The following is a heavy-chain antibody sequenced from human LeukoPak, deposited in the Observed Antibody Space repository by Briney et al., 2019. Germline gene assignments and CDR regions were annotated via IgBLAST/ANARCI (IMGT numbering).Heavy chain of an antibody. J-gene: IGHJ6*03. CDR2: IRYDGSNK. Sequence: PGGSLRLSCAASAFTFSSYGLRWVRQAPGKGLEWVAFIRYDGSNKYYADSVKGRFTISRDNSKNTLYLQMNSLRAEDTAVYYCAKGSKAVLFTRDHYMDVWGKGTTVTISS. CDR1: AFTFSSYG. D-gene: IGHD6-19*01. CDR3: AKGSKAVLFTRDHYMDV. V-gene: IGHV3-30*02.